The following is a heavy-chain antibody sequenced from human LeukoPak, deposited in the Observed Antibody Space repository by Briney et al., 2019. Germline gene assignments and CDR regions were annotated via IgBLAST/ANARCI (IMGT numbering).Heavy chain of an antibody. D-gene: IGHD2-15*01. CDR2: INPNSGGT. CDR3: ARDSCGSCYSWFY. V-gene: IGHV1-2*02. Sequence: ASVKVSCKASGYTFTGYYMHWVRQAPGQGLEWMGWINPNSGGTNYAQKFQGRVTMTRDTSISTACMELSRLRSDDTAVYYCARDSCGSCYSWFYWGQGTLVTVSS. J-gene: IGHJ4*02. CDR1: GYTFTGYY.